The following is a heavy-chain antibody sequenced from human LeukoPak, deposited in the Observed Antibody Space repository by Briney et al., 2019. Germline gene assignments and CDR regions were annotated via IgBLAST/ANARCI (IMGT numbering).Heavy chain of an antibody. D-gene: IGHD1-1*01. CDR2: ISWNSGSI. CDR3: ARVAKERVGGVYYFDY. Sequence: GGSLRLSCAASGFTFDDYAMHWVRQAPGKGLEWVSGISWNSGSIGYADSVKGRFTISRENAKNSLYLQMNSLRAGDTAVYYCARVAKERVGGVYYFDYWGQGTLVTVSS. CDR1: GFTFDDYA. V-gene: IGHV3-9*01. J-gene: IGHJ4*02.